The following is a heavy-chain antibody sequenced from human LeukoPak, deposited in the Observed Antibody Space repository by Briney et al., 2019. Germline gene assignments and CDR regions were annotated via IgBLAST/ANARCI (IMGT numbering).Heavy chain of an antibody. V-gene: IGHV5-51*01. J-gene: IGHJ4*02. D-gene: IGHD6-6*01. Sequence: GESLKISCKGSGYSFSNYWIGWVRQMPGKGLEWMGIIYPGDSDTRYSPSFQGQVTISADKSISTAYLQWSSLKASDTAMYYCARQRHSYSSLSWAAGNYFDYWGQGTLVTVSS. CDR3: ARQRHSYSSLSWAAGNYFDY. CDR2: IYPGDSDT. CDR1: GYSFSNYW.